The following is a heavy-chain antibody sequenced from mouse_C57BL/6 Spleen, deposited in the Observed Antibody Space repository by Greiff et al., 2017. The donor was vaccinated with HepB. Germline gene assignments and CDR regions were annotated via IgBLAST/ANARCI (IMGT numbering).Heavy chain of an antibody. V-gene: IGHV5-16*02. Sequence: EVQLQESEGGLVQPGSSMKLSCTASGFTFSDYYMAWVRQVPEKGLEWVANINYDGSSTYYLDSLKSRFIISRDNAKNILYLQMSSLKSEDTATYYCARRGWDGDYAMDYWGQGTSVTVSS. CDR3: ARRGWDGDYAMDY. D-gene: IGHD4-1*01. CDR1: GFTFSDYY. J-gene: IGHJ4*01. CDR2: INYDGSST.